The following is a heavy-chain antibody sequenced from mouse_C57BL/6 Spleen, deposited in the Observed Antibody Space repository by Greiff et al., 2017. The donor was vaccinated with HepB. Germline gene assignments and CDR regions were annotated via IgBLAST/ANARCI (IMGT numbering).Heavy chain of an antibody. CDR2: ISSGSSTI. J-gene: IGHJ4*01. CDR1: GFTFSDYG. D-gene: IGHD1-1*02. CDR3: AKKLLRWCYAMDY. V-gene: IGHV5-17*01. Sequence: EVQGVESGGGLVKPGGSLKLSCAASGFTFSDYGMHWVRQAPEKGLEWVAYISSGSSTIYYADTVKGRFTISRDKAKNTLFLQMTSLRSEDTAMYYCAKKLLRWCYAMDYWGQGTSVTVSS.